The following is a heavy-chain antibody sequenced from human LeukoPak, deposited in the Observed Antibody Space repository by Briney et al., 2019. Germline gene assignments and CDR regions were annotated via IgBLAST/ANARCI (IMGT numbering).Heavy chain of an antibody. V-gene: IGHV4-59*08. CDR1: GGSISSYY. CDR2: IYYSGST. CDR3: ARHDYLYYFDY. D-gene: IGHD3-16*01. Sequence: SETLSLTCTVSGGSISSYYWSWIRQPPGKGLEWIGYIYYSGSTNYNPSLKSRVTISVDTSKNQFSLKLSSVTAADTAVYYCARHDYLYYFDYWGQGTLVTVSS. J-gene: IGHJ4*02.